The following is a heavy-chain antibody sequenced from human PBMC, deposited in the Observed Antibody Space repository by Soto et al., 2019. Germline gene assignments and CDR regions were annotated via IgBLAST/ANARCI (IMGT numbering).Heavy chain of an antibody. J-gene: IGHJ4*02. Sequence: QVQLVQSGAEVKKPGASVKVSCKTSGYTFSNYGIAWVRQAPGQGLEWMGWISVYNYNTNYAQKLQGRVPMTRDISTSTAYMELRSLISDDTAVYYCARGGGYYGSGTYPFDYWGQGTLVTVSS. CDR1: GYTFSNYG. CDR2: ISVYNYNT. V-gene: IGHV1-18*01. CDR3: ARGGGYYGSGTYPFDY. D-gene: IGHD3-10*01.